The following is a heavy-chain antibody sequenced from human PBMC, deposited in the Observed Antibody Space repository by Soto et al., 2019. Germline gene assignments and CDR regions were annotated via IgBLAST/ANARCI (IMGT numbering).Heavy chain of an antibody. D-gene: IGHD6-19*01. CDR2: ISGSGDNT. CDR3: AKVSTSGWAFHYGMDA. Sequence: EVQLLESGGGLVERGGSLRLSCEASGFTFSTYAMSWVRQAPREGLEWVAGISGSGDNTYYADSVKGRFTISRDNSKKTLCLQMKSLRADDTARYYCAKVSTSGWAFHYGMDAWGQGTTVIVSS. CDR1: GFTFSTYA. V-gene: IGHV3-23*01. J-gene: IGHJ6*02.